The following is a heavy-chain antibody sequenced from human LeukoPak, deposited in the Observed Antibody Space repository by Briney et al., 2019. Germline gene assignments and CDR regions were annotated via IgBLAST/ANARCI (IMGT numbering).Heavy chain of an antibody. CDR1: GFTFNRYV. D-gene: IGHD6-19*01. V-gene: IGHV3-30*10. CDR3: ARDQRYSNGWYGVFDL. Sequence: PGGSLRLSCAASGFTFNRYVMHWVRQAPGEGLEWVAAMPYDGGKIYYTQSVEGRFTISRDNSKNTLYLQMDSLRAEDTAVYFCARDQRYSNGWYGVFDLWGQGTQVAVSS. CDR2: MPYDGGKI. J-gene: IGHJ5*02.